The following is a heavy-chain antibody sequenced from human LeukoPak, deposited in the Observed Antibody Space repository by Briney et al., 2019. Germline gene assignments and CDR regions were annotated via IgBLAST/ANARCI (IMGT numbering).Heavy chain of an antibody. J-gene: IGHJ4*02. V-gene: IGHV3-53*01. CDR2: IYSNGDT. Sequence: GGSLRLSCAASGFTVSSKYMSWVRQAPGKGLEWVAVIYSNGDTYYTDSVKGRFTISRDNSKNTLYLQMNSLRAEDTAVYYCARSSGVITVAPFDCWGQGTLVTVSS. D-gene: IGHD4-23*01. CDR1: GFTVSSKY. CDR3: ARSSGVITVAPFDC.